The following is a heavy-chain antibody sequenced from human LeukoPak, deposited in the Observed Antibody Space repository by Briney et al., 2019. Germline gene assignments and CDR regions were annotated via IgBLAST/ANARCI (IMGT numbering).Heavy chain of an antibody. D-gene: IGHD4-17*01. CDR2: IYSGGST. Sequence: GGSLRLSCAASGFTFSSYSMNWVRQAPGKGLEWVSLIYSGGSTYYAASVKGRFTISRDNSKNTLYLQVNSLRAEDTAVYYCARLNEVTNYWYFDLWGRGTLVTVSS. CDR3: ARLNEVTNYWYFDL. J-gene: IGHJ2*01. V-gene: IGHV3-53*01. CDR1: GFTFSSYS.